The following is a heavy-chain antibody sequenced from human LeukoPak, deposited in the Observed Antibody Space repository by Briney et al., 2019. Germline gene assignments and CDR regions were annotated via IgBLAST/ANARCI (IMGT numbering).Heavy chain of an antibody. CDR3: ARGQLRTGAGIDY. V-gene: IGHV4-39*07. CDR2: IYYSGST. Sequence: SETLSLTCTVSGGSISSSSYYWGWIRQPPGKGLEWIGSIYYSGSTYYNPSLKSRVTISVDTSKNQFSLKLSSVTAADTAVYYCARGQLRTGAGIDYWGQGTLVTVSS. D-gene: IGHD2-2*01. CDR1: GGSISSSSYY. J-gene: IGHJ4*02.